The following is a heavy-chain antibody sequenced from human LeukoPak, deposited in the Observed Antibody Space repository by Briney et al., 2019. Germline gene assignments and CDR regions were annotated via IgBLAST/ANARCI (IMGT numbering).Heavy chain of an antibody. V-gene: IGHV3-30*03. CDR3: ARGQQLAHYFDY. CDR1: GFTFSGHG. J-gene: IGHJ4*02. Sequence: ARSLRLSCAASGFTFSGHGMHWVRQAPGKGLEWVAVISYDGSNKYYADSVKGRFTISRDNSKNTLYLQMNSLRAEDTAVYYCARGQQLAHYFDYWGQGTLVTVSS. D-gene: IGHD6-13*01. CDR2: ISYDGSNK.